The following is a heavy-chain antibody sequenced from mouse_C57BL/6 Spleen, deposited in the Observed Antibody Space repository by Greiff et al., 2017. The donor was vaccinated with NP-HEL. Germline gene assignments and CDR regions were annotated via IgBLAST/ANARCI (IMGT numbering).Heavy chain of an antibody. Sequence: QVQLQQSGAELVKPGASVKLSCKASGYTFTSYWMHWVKQRPGQGLEWIGMIHPNSGSTNYNEKFKSKATLTVDKSSSTAYMQLSSLTSEDSAVYYGARGATGTLYYAMDYWGQGTSVTVSS. V-gene: IGHV1-64*01. J-gene: IGHJ4*01. CDR3: ARGATGTLYYAMDY. D-gene: IGHD4-1*01. CDR1: GYTFTSYW. CDR2: IHPNSGST.